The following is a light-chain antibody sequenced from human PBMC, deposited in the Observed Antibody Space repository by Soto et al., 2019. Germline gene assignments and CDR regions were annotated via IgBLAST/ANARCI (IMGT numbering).Light chain of an antibody. Sequence: IVLTLSRCTLRLYTGKRATLSCRASQSFRGLLAWYQQKPGQAPRLLIYDAYNRATGIPPRFSGSGSATDFTLTISCLEPEESAVYYRQEPQMWRITFAQGTRLEIK. CDR3: QEPQMWRIT. V-gene: IGKV3-11*01. CDR2: DAY. J-gene: IGKJ5*01. CDR1: QSFRGL.